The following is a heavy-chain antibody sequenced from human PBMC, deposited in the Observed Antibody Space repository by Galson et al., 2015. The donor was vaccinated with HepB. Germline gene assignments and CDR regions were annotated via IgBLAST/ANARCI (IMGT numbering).Heavy chain of an antibody. CDR3: ARGNDYGSGTFYKSYGIDV. J-gene: IGHJ3*01. Sequence: SETLSLTCAVYGGSFSGFYWSWIRQPPGKGLEWIGEIGHRGSTNYNPSLKSRVTISVDTSKNQFSLKLRSLTAADTALYYCARGNDYGSGTFYKSYGIDVWGQGTMVIVSS. CDR1: GGSFSGFY. CDR2: IGHRGST. V-gene: IGHV4-34*01. D-gene: IGHD3-10*01.